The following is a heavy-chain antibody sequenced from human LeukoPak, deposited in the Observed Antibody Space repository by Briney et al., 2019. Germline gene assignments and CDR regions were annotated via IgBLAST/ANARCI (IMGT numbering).Heavy chain of an antibody. Sequence: SETLSLTCTVSGYSISSGYYWGWIRQPPGKGLEWIGSIYHSGSTNYNPSLKSRVTISVDTSKNQFSLKLSSVTAADTAVYYCARGRTLWFGRGNFDYWGQGTLVTVSS. J-gene: IGHJ4*02. CDR1: GYSISSGYY. CDR2: IYHSGST. D-gene: IGHD3-10*01. V-gene: IGHV4-38-2*02. CDR3: ARGRTLWFGRGNFDY.